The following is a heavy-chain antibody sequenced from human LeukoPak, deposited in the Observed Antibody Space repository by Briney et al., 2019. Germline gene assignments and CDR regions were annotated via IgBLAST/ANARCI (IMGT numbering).Heavy chain of an antibody. CDR3: ARRVAAAGYYFDY. CDR1: GFTFSDYY. D-gene: IGHD6-13*01. J-gene: IGHJ4*02. Sequence: GGSLRLSCAASGFTFSDYYMSWIRQAPGKGLEWVSYISGSSSYTTYADFVKGRFTISRDNTKNSLYLQMNSLRAEDTAVYYCARRVAAAGYYFDYWGQGTLVTVSS. V-gene: IGHV3-11*06. CDR2: ISGSSSYT.